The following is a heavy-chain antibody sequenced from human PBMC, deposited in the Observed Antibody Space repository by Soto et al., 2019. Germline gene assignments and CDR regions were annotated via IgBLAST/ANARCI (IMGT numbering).Heavy chain of an antibody. CDR1: GYTFTSYY. CDR2: INPSGGST. V-gene: IGHV1-46*03. J-gene: IGHJ4*02. Sequence: QVQLVQSGAEVKKPGASVKVSCKASGYTFTSYYMHWVRQAPGQGLEWMGIINPSGGSTSYAQKFQGRVTMTRDTSTSTVYMELSSLRSEDTAVYYCATGSEDIVVLPAASRFDYWGQGTLVTVSS. D-gene: IGHD2-2*01. CDR3: ATGSEDIVVLPAASRFDY.